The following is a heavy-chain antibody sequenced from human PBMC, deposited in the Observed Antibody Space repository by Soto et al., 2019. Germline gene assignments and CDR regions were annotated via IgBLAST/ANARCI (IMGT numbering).Heavy chain of an antibody. CDR2: VNPNSNET. CDR1: GYTFRRYD. V-gene: IGHV1-8*01. CDR3: VRRGRRSGIDY. Sequence: QVQLVQSGADVKKPGASVKVSCESSGYTFRRYDLSWVRQASGQGLEWMGGVNPNSNETDYAQKFQGRVTMTGNTSIRTAYMELRSLRSDDTSVYYCVRRGRRSGIDYWGQGTLVTVSS. J-gene: IGHJ4*02. D-gene: IGHD5-12*01.